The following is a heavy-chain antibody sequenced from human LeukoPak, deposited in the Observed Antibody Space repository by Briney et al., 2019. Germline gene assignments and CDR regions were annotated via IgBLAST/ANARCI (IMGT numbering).Heavy chain of an antibody. CDR2: IFYSGDT. Sequence: PSETLSLTCTVSGGSISSSSYYWGWIRQPPGKGLEWIVSIFYSGDTYYNASLKSRVTISVDTSKKHFSLKLTSVTSADTAVYYCARRTSGGGLFDYWGQGTLVTVSS. V-gene: IGHV4-39*02. D-gene: IGHD3-10*01. CDR3: ARRTSGGGLFDY. J-gene: IGHJ4*02. CDR1: GGSISSSSYY.